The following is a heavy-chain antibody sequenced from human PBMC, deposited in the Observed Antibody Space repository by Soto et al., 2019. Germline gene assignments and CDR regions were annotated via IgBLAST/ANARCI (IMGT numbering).Heavy chain of an antibody. J-gene: IGHJ4*02. D-gene: IGHD6-25*01. CDR3: AKFFVETGGSSGWPWSFHY. Sequence: EVPLLASGGGLVQPGRSLRLSCAASGFTFSSYAMSWVRQAPGTGLEWVSAISGRGGTTYYADSVKGRFTISRDNSKNALFLQMNSMRAEDTAVYYCAKFFVETGGSSGWPWSFHYWGQGTLVTVSS. CDR1: GFTFSSYA. CDR2: ISGRGGTT. V-gene: IGHV3-23*01.